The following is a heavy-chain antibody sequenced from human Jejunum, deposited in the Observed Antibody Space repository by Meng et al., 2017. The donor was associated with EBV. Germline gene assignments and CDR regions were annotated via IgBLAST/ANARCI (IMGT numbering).Heavy chain of an antibody. CDR3: ARGGPDFGDYVPFDY. CDR2: IYHIGST. D-gene: IGHD4-17*01. Sequence: LQPQESGSGLVKPSQTLSLTGAVSGDSITRGAYLWSWIRQPPGKGLEWIGNIYHIGSTYYNPSLKSRVTISVDRSKNQFSLKLTSVTAADTAVYYCARGGPDFGDYVPFDYWGQGTLVTVSS. V-gene: IGHV4-30-2*01. J-gene: IGHJ4*02. CDR1: GDSITRGAYL.